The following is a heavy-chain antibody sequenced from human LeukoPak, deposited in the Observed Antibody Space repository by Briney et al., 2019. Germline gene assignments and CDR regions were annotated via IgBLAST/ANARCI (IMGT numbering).Heavy chain of an antibody. V-gene: IGHV4-38-2*02. D-gene: IGHD3-22*01. CDR1: GYSISSGYY. CDR3: ARDRGHYDSSGYYYVP. J-gene: IGHJ5*02. CDR2: IYHSGST. Sequence: SETLSLTCTVSGYSISSGYYWGWIRQPPGKGLEWIGSIYHSGSTYYNPSLKSRVTISVDTSKNQFSLKLSSVTAADTAVYYCARDRGHYDSSGYYYVPWGQGTLVTVSS.